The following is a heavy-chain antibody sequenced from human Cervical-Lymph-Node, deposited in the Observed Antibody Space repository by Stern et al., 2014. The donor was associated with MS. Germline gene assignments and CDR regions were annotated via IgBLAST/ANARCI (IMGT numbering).Heavy chain of an antibody. CDR2: IYPGDSDT. J-gene: IGHJ6*02. Sequence: EVQLEESGAEVKKPGESLKISCKGSGYSFTSYWIGWVRQMPGKGLEWMGIIYPGDSDTRYSPSFQGQVTISADKSISTAYLQWSSLKASDTAMYYCARRGYDFRYYYYGMDVWGQGTTVTVSS. D-gene: IGHD5-12*01. CDR1: GYSFTSYW. V-gene: IGHV5-51*01. CDR3: ARRGYDFRYYYYGMDV.